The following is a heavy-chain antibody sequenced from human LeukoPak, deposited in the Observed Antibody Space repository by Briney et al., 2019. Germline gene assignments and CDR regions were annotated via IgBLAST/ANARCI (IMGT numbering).Heavy chain of an antibody. CDR2: INHSGST. CDR1: GGSFNGYY. J-gene: IGHJ4*02. V-gene: IGHV4-34*01. CDR3: ARREDILTGHYSPHFDH. D-gene: IGHD3-9*01. Sequence: SETLSLTCAVYGGSFNGYYWTWIRQPPGKGLEWIGEINHSGSTNYNPSLESRVTMSVDTSKNQFSLKVTSVTAADTAVYYCARREDILTGHYSPHFDHGGQGTLVTVSS.